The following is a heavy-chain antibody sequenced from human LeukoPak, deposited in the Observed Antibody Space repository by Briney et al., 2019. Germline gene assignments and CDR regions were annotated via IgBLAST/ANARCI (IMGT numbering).Heavy chain of an antibody. Sequence: GGSLRLSCAASGFTFSSYAMHWVRQAPGKGLEWVSSITSSSNYIYYADSVKGRFTISRDNAKNSLYLQMNSLRAGDTAVYYCARDMAVASFDYWGQGTLVTVSS. CDR2: ITSSSNYI. J-gene: IGHJ4*02. D-gene: IGHD6-19*01. CDR1: GFTFSSYA. CDR3: ARDMAVASFDY. V-gene: IGHV3-21*01.